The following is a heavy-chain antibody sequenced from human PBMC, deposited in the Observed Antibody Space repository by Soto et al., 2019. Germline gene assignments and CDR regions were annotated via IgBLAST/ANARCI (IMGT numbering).Heavy chain of an antibody. D-gene: IGHD1-1*01. Sequence: PGVSRSLACPACGFTLCRWGMYWVQPAPGKGLEWVAVIAYDGTKKYYADSVRGRFTISRDNSKNTLYLQMNSLRADDTAVYYCAKDALSDDHNWPLDSGGQGALVSVSS. CDR2: IAYDGTKK. CDR1: GFTLCRWG. CDR3: AKDALSDDHNWPLDS. J-gene: IGHJ4*02. V-gene: IGHV3-30*18.